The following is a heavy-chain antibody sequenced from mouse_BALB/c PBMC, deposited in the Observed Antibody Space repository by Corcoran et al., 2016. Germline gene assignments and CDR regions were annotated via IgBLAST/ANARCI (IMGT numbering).Heavy chain of an antibody. CDR2: IFPGSGNT. D-gene: IGHD2-1*01. Sequence: QVQLQQSGPELVKPGASVKISCKASGYSFTSYYIHWVKQRPGQGLEWIGWIFPGSGNTKYNEKFKGKATLTADTSSSTAYMQLSSLTSEDSAVYFCARWHGNYAMDYWGQGTSVTVSS. V-gene: IGHV1-66*01. CDR1: GYSFTSYY. CDR3: ARWHGNYAMDY. J-gene: IGHJ4*01.